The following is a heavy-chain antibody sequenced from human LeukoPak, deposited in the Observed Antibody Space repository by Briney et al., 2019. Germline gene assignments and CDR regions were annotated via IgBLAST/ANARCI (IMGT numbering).Heavy chain of an antibody. Sequence: SETLSITCTVSGGSISSYYWSWIRQPPGKGLEWIGYIYYSGGTNYNPSLKSRVTISVDTSKNQFSLKLSSVTAADTAVYYCARDLGYCSGGSCYYYGMDVWGQGTTVTVSS. CDR2: IYYSGGT. J-gene: IGHJ6*02. D-gene: IGHD2-15*01. V-gene: IGHV4-59*01. CDR1: GGSISSYY. CDR3: ARDLGYCSGGSCYYYGMDV.